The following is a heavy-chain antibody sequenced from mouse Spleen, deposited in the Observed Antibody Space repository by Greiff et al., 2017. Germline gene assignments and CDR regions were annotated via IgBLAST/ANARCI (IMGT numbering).Heavy chain of an antibody. J-gene: IGHJ3*01. D-gene: IGHD4-1*01. CDR2: IDPSDSYT. CDR1: GHTFTSYW. Sequence: QVQLQQSGAELVMPGASVKLSCKASGHTFTSYWMHWVKQRPGQGLEWIGEIDPSDSYTNYNQKFKGKATLTVDKSSSTAYMQLSSLTSEDSAVYYCARVGTGFAYWDQGTLVTVSA. CDR3: ARVGTGFAY. V-gene: IGHV1-69*01.